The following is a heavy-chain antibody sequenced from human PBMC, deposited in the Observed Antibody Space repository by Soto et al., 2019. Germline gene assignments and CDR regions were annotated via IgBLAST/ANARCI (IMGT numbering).Heavy chain of an antibody. V-gene: IGHV3-23*01. J-gene: IGHJ4*02. CDR1: GFPFSSYV. D-gene: IGHD3-3*01. CDR2: ISASGDNS. Sequence: GGSLRLSCAASGFPFSSYVMSWVRQAPGKGLEWVVGISASGDNSYYADSVKGRFTISRDNSKGTLYLQMNNLSAEDTAVYYCADGGEWSFNFVYWGQGTLVTVSS. CDR3: ADGGEWSFNFVY.